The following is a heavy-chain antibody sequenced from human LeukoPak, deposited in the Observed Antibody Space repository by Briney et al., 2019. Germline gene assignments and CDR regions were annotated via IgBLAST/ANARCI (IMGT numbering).Heavy chain of an antibody. CDR1: GGSFSGYY. Sequence: PSETLSLTCAVYGGSFSGYYWSWIRQPPGKGLEWIGEINHSESTNYNPSLKSRVTISVDTSKNQFSLKLSSVTAADTAVYYCARGRDSSGYPFDYWGQGTLVTVSS. CDR2: INHSEST. J-gene: IGHJ4*02. D-gene: IGHD3-22*01. V-gene: IGHV4-34*01. CDR3: ARGRDSSGYPFDY.